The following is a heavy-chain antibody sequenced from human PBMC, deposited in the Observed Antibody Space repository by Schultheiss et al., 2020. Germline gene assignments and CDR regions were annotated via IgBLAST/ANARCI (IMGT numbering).Heavy chain of an antibody. V-gene: IGHV4-31*03. CDR1: GGSISSGSYY. J-gene: IGHJ4*02. D-gene: IGHD6-6*01. Sequence: TLSLTCTVSGGSISSGSYYWSWIRQHPGKGLEWIGYIYYSGSTYYNPSLKSRVTISADTSKSQFYLNLSSVTAADTAVYYCASGEQLGDFDDWGQGTLVTVSS. CDR3: ASGEQLGDFDD. CDR2: IYYSGST.